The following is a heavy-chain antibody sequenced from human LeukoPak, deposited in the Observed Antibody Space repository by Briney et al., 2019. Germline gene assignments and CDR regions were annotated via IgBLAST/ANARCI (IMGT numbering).Heavy chain of an antibody. CDR2: IYYSGST. CDR1: GGSISSGDYY. J-gene: IGHJ4*02. Sequence: PSETLSLTCTVSGGSISSGDYYWSWIRQPPGKGLEWIGYIYYSGSTYYNPSLKSRVTISVDTSKNQFSLKLSSVTAADTAGYYFARGGWFGEQWGLDYWGQGTLVTVSS. CDR3: ARGGWFGEQWGLDY. D-gene: IGHD3-10*01. V-gene: IGHV4-30-4*01.